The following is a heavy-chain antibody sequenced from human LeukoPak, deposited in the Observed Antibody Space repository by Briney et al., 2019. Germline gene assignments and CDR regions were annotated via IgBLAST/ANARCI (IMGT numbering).Heavy chain of an antibody. J-gene: IGHJ4*02. Sequence: GGPLRLSCAASGFTLSNFGIYRVRQAPGKGLEWVAIIWYDGGNKYYADSVKGRFTISRYNSKNTVYLQMDSLRAEDTAVYYCARVRGIVTSGLYFDYWGQGTLVTVS. CDR3: ARVRGIVTSGLYFDY. D-gene: IGHD3-22*01. V-gene: IGHV3-33*01. CDR1: GFTLSNFG. CDR2: IWYDGGNK.